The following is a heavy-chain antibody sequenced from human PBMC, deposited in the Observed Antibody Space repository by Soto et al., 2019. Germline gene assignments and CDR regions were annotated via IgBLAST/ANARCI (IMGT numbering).Heavy chain of an antibody. D-gene: IGHD4-17*01. V-gene: IGHV2-5*02. CDR1: GFSLTTTSMG. CDR2: IYWDDDQ. Sequence: QITLKESGPPLVRPAQTLTLTCAFSGFSLTTTSMGVAWIRQPPGKALEWLALIYWDDDQRYSPSLKDRPTISQDASRSRVVLTISNMDPEDTGPYFCAQAGDYGLLGFDHWGPGTLVTVSS. J-gene: IGHJ4*02. CDR3: AQAGDYGLLGFDH.